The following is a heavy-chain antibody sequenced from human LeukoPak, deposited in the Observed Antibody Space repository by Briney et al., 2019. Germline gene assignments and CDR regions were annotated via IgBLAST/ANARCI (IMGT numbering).Heavy chain of an antibody. CDR1: GFTFSTYG. CDR2: ISYDGSNK. Sequence: GGSLRLSCVASGFTFSTYGMHWVRQAPGKGLEWVAVISYDGSNKYYADSVKGRFTISRDNSKNTLYLQMNSLRAEDTAMYYCAKDLGVRFLEWLLLIWGQGTLVTVSS. J-gene: IGHJ4*02. V-gene: IGHV3-30*18. CDR3: AKDLGVRFLEWLLLI. D-gene: IGHD3-3*01.